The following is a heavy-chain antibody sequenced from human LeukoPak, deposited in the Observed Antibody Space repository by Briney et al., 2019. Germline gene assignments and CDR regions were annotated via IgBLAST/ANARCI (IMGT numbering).Heavy chain of an antibody. CDR3: ARVAGSGCPDY. CDR1: GGSISSYY. CDR2: IYYSGST. D-gene: IGHD6-19*01. Sequence: PSETLPLTCTVSGGSISSYYWSWIRQPPGKGLEWIGYIYYSGSTNYNPSLKSRVTMSVDTSKNQFSLKLSSVTAADTAVYYCARVAGSGCPDYWGQGTLVTVSS. V-gene: IGHV4-59*01. J-gene: IGHJ4*02.